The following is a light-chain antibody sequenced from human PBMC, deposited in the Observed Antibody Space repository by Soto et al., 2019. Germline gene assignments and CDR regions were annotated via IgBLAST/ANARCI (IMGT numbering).Light chain of an antibody. CDR3: QQYGSSPFT. V-gene: IGKV3-20*01. Sequence: EIVLTQSPGTLSLSPGERATLSCRASQSVSSSYLAWYQQKPGQAPRLLIYGASSRATDIPDRFSGSGSGTDFTFTISRLEPEDFAVYYCQQYGSSPFTFGPGTKVDIK. CDR1: QSVSSSY. CDR2: GAS. J-gene: IGKJ3*01.